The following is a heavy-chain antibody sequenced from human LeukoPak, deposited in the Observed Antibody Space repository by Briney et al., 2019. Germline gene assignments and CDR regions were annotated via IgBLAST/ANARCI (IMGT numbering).Heavy chain of an antibody. CDR2: IYYSGST. CDR1: GGSISSYY. Sequence: SETLSLTCTASGGSISSYYWSWIRQPPGKGLEWIGYIYYSGSTNYNPSLKSRVTISVDTSKNQFSLKLSSVTAADTAVYYCARDTNYYGSGSYYIGNWFDPWGQGTLVTVSS. CDR3: ARDTNYYGSGSYYIGNWFDP. D-gene: IGHD3-10*01. J-gene: IGHJ5*02. V-gene: IGHV4-59*01.